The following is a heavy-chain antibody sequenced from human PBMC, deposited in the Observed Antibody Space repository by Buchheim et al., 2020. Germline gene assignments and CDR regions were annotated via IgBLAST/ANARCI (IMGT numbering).Heavy chain of an antibody. D-gene: IGHD1-7*01. CDR2: INPSGGIR. Sequence: QVQLVQSGAEVKKPGASVKVSCKASGYIFTSYYIRWVRQAPGQGLEWMGIINPSGGIRTYAQKFQGRATMTRDTSTSTVYMELSSLRSEDTAVYYCARVNREYSNNWYFWPWGQGTL. CDR1: GYIFTSYY. CDR3: ARVNREYSNNWYFWP. J-gene: IGHJ5*02. V-gene: IGHV1-46*03.